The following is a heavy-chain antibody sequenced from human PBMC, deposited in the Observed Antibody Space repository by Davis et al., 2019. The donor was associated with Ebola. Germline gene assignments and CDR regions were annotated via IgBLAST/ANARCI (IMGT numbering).Heavy chain of an antibody. V-gene: IGHV3-30*03. D-gene: IGHD3-22*01. CDR2: ISSDGSNE. CDR1: GFTFSSYG. J-gene: IGHJ4*02. CDR3: ARDQPLRKTLIPVIIQYFFDY. Sequence: GGSLRLSCAASGFTFSSYGMHWVRQAPGKGLEWVAVISSDGSNEFYADSVKGRFTISRDISKSTLYLQMNSLRAEDSAVYYCARDQPLRKTLIPVIIQYFFDYWGQGTLVTVSS.